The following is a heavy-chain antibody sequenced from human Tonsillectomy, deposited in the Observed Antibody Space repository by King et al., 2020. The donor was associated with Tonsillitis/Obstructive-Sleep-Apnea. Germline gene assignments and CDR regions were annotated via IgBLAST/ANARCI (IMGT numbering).Heavy chain of an antibody. CDR3: ARGGSMATRLRT. CDR1: DGSFSGYY. J-gene: IGHJ5*02. CDR2: INPSGGT. Sequence: VQLQQWGAGLLKASETLSLTCAVYDGSFSGYYWSWIRQPPGKGLEWFGEINPSGGTNSNPSPTSRVTISLGTSKNQFSLKLSSLTAADTAVYYCARGGSMATRLRTWGQGTLVTVSS. V-gene: IGHV4-34*01. D-gene: IGHD6-6*01.